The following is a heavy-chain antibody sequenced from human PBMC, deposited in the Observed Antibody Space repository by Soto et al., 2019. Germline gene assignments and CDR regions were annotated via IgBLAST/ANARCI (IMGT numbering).Heavy chain of an antibody. J-gene: IGHJ6*02. CDR3: AKDLDVVVVVTATRGLDV. D-gene: IGHD2-15*01. CDR2: ISYEGSKK. Sequence: VQLVESGGGVVQPGRSLSLSCAASGFTVDNYGLHWVRQAPGKGLEGVAVISYEGSKKFYADSVTGRFTISRYNSKNTPYRQMNTLRVEDTAVYYCAKDLDVVVVVTATRGLDVWGQGTTVTVSS. V-gene: IGHV3-30*18. CDR1: GFTVDNYG.